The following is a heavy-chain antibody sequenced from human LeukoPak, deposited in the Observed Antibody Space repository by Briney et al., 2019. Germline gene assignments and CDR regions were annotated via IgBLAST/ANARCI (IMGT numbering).Heavy chain of an antibody. D-gene: IGHD6-13*01. J-gene: IGHJ4*02. CDR1: GGSFSGYY. V-gene: IGHV4-34*01. CDR2: INHSGST. CDR3: ATLIAAARIERDDDY. Sequence: PSETLSLTCAVYGGSFSGYYWSWIRQPPGKGLEWIGEINHSGSTNYNPSLKSRVTISVDTSKNQFSLKLSSVTAADTAVYYCATLIAAARIERDDDYWGQGTLVTVSS.